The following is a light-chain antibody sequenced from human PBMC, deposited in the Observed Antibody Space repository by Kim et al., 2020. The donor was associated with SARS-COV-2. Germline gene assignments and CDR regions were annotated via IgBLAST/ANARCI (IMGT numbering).Light chain of an antibody. J-gene: IGKJ2*01. CDR1: QSLSGSY. CDR3: HQYGSSPYT. CDR2: GAS. V-gene: IGKV3-20*01. Sequence: LSPGERATLSCRASQSLSGSYLAWYQHKPGQAPRLLIYGASSRATGIPDRFSGSGSGTDFTLTISRLEPEDFAVYYCHQYGSSPYTFGQGTKLEI.